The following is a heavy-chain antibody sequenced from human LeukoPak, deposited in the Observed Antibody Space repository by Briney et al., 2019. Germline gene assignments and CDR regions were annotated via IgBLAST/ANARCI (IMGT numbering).Heavy chain of an antibody. D-gene: IGHD2-2*01. V-gene: IGHV3-48*01. CDR3: ATRDDQGDAFDI. J-gene: IGHJ3*02. CDR1: GFTFSSYS. Sequence: PGGSLRLSCAASGFTFSSYSMNWVRQAPGKGLEWVSYISSSSSTKYYADSVKGRFTISRDNAKNSLYLQMNSLRGEDTAVYYCATRDDQGDAFDIWGQGTMVTVSS. CDR2: ISSSSSTK.